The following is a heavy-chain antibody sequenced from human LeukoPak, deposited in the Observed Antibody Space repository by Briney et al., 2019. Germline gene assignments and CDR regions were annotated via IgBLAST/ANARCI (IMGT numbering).Heavy chain of an antibody. J-gene: IGHJ6*02. CDR1: GFNFRSYG. D-gene: IGHD2-21*02. CDR3: AKEGCGVDCYYYYGMDV. Sequence: QTGGSLRLSCVASGFNFRSYGMHWVRQAPGKGLEWVAVISYEGSKKYYADSVKGRFTISRDNSKNTLYLQMNSLRAEDTALYYCAKEGCGVDCYYYYGMDVWGQGTTVTVSS. CDR2: ISYEGSKK. V-gene: IGHV3-30*18.